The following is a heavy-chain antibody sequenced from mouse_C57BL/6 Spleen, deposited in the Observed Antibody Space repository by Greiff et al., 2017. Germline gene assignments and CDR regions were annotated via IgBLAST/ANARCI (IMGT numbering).Heavy chain of an antibody. V-gene: IGHV1-82*01. J-gene: IGHJ3*01. D-gene: IGHD2-2*01. CDR3: AREEGYDEFAY. Sequence: VQLQQSGPELVKPGASVKISCKASGYAFSSSWMNWVKQRPGKGLEWIGRIYPGDGDTNYNGKFKGKATLTADKSSSTAYMQLSSLTSEDSAVYFCAREEGYDEFAYWGQGTLVTVSA. CDR1: GYAFSSSW. CDR2: IYPGDGDT.